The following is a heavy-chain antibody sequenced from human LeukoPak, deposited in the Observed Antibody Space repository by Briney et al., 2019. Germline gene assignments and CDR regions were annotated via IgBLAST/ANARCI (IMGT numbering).Heavy chain of an antibody. CDR1: GFTFSSYA. Sequence: GGSLRLSCAASGFTFSSYAMSWVRQAPGKGLEWVSAISGSGARTFYADSVEGRFTISRDTSKNTVYLQMNSLTEEDTAVYYCARDSGEAYGDYLPYWGQGNLVIVSS. V-gene: IGHV3-23*01. D-gene: IGHD2-15*01. CDR3: ARDSGEAYGDYLPY. CDR2: ISGSGART. J-gene: IGHJ4*02.